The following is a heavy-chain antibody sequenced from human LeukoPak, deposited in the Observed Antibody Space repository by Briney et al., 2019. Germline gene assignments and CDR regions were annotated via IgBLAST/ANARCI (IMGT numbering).Heavy chain of an antibody. D-gene: IGHD1-1*01. CDR2: ISSSGGVT. V-gene: IGHV3-23*01. Sequence: GGSLRLSCAASGFTFSSYSMTWVRQAPGKGLEWVSSISSSGGVTYYADSVKGRFTISRDNSKNTQYLQMNSLRVGDTAVYYCVKDRPNWPIDYWGQGTLVTVSS. CDR1: GFTFSSYS. CDR3: VKDRPNWPIDY. J-gene: IGHJ4*02.